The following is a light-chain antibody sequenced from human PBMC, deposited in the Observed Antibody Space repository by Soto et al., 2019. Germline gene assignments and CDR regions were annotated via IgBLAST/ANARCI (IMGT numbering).Light chain of an antibody. V-gene: IGLV2-11*01. J-gene: IGLJ2*01. CDR3: CSYAGSYTFV. Sequence: QSALTQPRSVSGSPGQSVTISCTGTSSDVGGYNYVSWYQQHPGKAPKLMIYDVSKRPSGVPDRFSGSKSGNTASLTISGFQAEDEADYYCCSYAGSYTFVFGGGTKVTLL. CDR1: SSDVGGYNY. CDR2: DVS.